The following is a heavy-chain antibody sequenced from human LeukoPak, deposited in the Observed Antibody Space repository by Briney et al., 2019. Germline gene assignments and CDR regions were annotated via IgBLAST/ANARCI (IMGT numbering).Heavy chain of an antibody. D-gene: IGHD4-17*01. Sequence: ASVKVSCKASGYTFTSYYMHWVRQAPGQGLEWMGIINPSGGSTNYAQKFQGRVTITADESTSTAYMELSSLRSEDTAVYYCARGGDYGDYVNWFDPWGQGTLVTVSS. CDR3: ARGGDYGDYVNWFDP. CDR2: INPSGGST. CDR1: GYTFTSYY. V-gene: IGHV1-46*01. J-gene: IGHJ5*02.